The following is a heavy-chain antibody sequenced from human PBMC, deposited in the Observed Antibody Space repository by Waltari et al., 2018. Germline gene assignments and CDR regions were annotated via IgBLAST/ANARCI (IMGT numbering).Heavy chain of an antibody. CDR1: GFTFSSYW. J-gene: IGHJ1*01. V-gene: IGHV3-7*01. CDR2: IKQDGSEK. CDR3: ARDQFLTYFQH. Sequence: EVQLVESGGGLVQPGGSLRLSCAASGFTFSSYWMRWVRQAPGKGLEWVANIKQDGSEKYYVDSVKGRFTISRDNAKNSLYLQMNRLRAEDTAVYYCARDQFLTYFQHWGQGTLVTVSS.